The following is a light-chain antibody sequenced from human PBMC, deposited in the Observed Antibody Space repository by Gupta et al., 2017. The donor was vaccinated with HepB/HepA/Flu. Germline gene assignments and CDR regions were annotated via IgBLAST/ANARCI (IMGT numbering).Light chain of an antibody. CDR3: CSYTTSNTAI. V-gene: IGLV2-14*03. CDR1: SSDVGAYNF. CDR2: DVD. J-gene: IGLJ2*01. Sequence: QSALTQPASVSGSPGQSSTISCTATSSDVGAYNFVSWYQQHPGKAPKVLIYDVDNRPSWVSNRFSGSKSGNTASLTISGLQAEDEADYYCCSYTTSNTAIFGGGTKVTVL.